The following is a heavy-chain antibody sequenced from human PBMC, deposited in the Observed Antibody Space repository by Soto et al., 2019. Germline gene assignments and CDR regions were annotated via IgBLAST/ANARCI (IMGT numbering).Heavy chain of an antibody. CDR3: AQDFVYSGYYYYYGMDV. CDR1: GFTFSSYG. J-gene: IGHJ6*02. V-gene: IGHV3-30*18. D-gene: IGHD5-12*01. CDR2: ISYDGSNK. Sequence: GGSLRLSCAASGFTFSSYGMHWVRQAPGKGLEWVAVISYDGSNKYYADSVKGRFTISRDNSKNTLYLQMNSLRAEDTAVYYCAQDFVYSGYYYYYGMDVWGQGTTVTVSS.